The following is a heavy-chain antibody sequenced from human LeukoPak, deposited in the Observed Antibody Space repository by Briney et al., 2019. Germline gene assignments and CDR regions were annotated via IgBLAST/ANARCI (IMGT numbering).Heavy chain of an antibody. J-gene: IGHJ6*03. CDR3: ARRAGITMVRGTNYYYYYYMDV. CDR2: ISSSSSYI. V-gene: IGHV3-21*04. D-gene: IGHD3-10*01. Sequence: GGSLRLSCAASGFTFSSYSMNWVRQAPGKGLEWVSSISSSSSYIYYADSVKGRFTISRDNAKNSLYLQMNSLRAEDTAVYYCARRAGITMVRGTNYYYYYYMDVWGKGTTVTISS. CDR1: GFTFSSYS.